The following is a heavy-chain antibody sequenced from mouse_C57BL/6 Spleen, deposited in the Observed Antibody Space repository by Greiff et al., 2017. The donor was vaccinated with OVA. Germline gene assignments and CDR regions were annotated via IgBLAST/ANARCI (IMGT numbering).Heavy chain of an antibody. CDR3: ARQITTVVARRDYFDY. CDR1: GFTFTDYY. J-gene: IGHJ2*01. Sequence: EVQLVESGGGLVQPGGSLSLSCAASGFTFTDYYMSWVRQPPGKALEWLGFIRNKANGYTTEYSASVKGRFTISRDNSQSILYLQMNALRAEDSATYYCARQITTVVARRDYFDYWGQGTTLTVSS. V-gene: IGHV7-3*01. CDR2: IRNKANGYTT. D-gene: IGHD1-1*01.